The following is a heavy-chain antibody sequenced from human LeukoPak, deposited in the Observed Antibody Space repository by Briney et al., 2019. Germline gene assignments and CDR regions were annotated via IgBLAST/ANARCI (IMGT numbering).Heavy chain of an antibody. J-gene: IGHJ6*04. D-gene: IGHD4-17*01. CDR2: ISGSGGST. CDR3: AKSGSTVTTRCGMDV. Sequence: GGSLRLSCAASGFTFSSYAMSWVRQAPGKGLEWVSAISGSGGSTYYADSVRGRFTISRDNSKNTLYLQMNSLRAEDTAVYYCAKSGSTVTTRCGMDVWGKGTTVTVSS. CDR1: GFTFSSYA. V-gene: IGHV3-23*01.